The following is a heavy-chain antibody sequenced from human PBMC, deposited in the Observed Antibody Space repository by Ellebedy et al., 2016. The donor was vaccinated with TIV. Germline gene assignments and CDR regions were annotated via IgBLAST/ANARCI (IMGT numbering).Heavy chain of an antibody. V-gene: IGHV1-18*01. CDR2: INPYNGNT. Sequence: ASVKVSCKASGYTFNNYGISWVRQAPGQGLEWMGWINPYNGNTDYAPNLQGRVTLTTDTSTSTAYMEMGSLRSDDTAVYYCARGLSYGGSHFWGQGTLVTVSS. CDR1: GYTFNNYG. D-gene: IGHD4-23*01. J-gene: IGHJ4*02. CDR3: ARGLSYGGSHF.